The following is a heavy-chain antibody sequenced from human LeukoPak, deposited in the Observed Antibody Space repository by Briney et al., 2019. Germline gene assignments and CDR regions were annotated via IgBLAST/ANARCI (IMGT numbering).Heavy chain of an antibody. CDR3: VRYSIAVAGPYNWFDP. CDR2: INPNSGGT. J-gene: IGHJ5*02. V-gene: IGHV1-2*02. Sequence: GASVKVSCKASGYTFTGYYMHWVRQAPGQGLEWMGWINPNSGGTNYAQKFQGRVTMTRDTSISTASMELSRLRSDDTAVYYCVRYSIAVAGPYNWFDPWGQGTLVTVSS. CDR1: GYTFTGYY. D-gene: IGHD6-19*01.